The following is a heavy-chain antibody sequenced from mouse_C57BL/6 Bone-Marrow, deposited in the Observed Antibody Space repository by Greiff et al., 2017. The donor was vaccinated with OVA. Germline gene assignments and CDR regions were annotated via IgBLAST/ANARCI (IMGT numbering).Heavy chain of an antibody. Sequence: VQRVASGAELVKPGASVKMSCKASGYTFTTYPLEWMKQNHGKSLEWIGNFHPYNDDTKYNEKFKGKATLTVEKSSSTVYLELSRLTSDDSAVYYCARRRYGYDYDWFAYWGQGTLVTVSA. D-gene: IGHD2-4*01. V-gene: IGHV1-47*01. J-gene: IGHJ3*01. CDR1: GYTFTTYP. CDR2: FHPYNDDT. CDR3: ARRRYGYDYDWFAY.